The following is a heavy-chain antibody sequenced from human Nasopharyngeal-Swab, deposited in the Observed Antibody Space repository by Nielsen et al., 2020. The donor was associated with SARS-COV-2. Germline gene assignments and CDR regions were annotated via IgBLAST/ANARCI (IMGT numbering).Heavy chain of an antibody. CDR2: IWYDGSDK. CDR1: GFTFSSYG. D-gene: IGHD6-19*01. CDR3: ARDILSSGWSTDY. V-gene: IGHV3-33*01. J-gene: IGHJ4*02. Sequence: GGSLRLSCAASGFTFSSYGMHWVRQAPGKGLEWVAVIWYDGSDKYYADSVKGRFTISRDNSKNTLYLQMNSLRAEDTAVYYCARDILSSGWSTDYWGQGTLVTVSS.